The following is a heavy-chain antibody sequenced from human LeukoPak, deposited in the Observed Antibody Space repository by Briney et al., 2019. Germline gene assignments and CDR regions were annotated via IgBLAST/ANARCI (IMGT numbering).Heavy chain of an antibody. CDR2: IYSGGST. CDR1: GFTVSSNY. D-gene: IGHD6-13*01. Sequence: QPGGSLRLSCAASGFTVSSNYMSWLRQAPGKGLEWVSVIYSGGSTYYADSVKGRFTISRDNSKNTLYLQMNSLRAEDTAVYYCAREGIAAAGSRSGSFDYWGQGTLATVSS. CDR3: AREGIAAAGSRSGSFDY. J-gene: IGHJ4*02. V-gene: IGHV3-53*01.